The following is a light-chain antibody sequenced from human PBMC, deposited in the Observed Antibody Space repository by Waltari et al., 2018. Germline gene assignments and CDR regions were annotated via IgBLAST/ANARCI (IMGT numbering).Light chain of an antibody. J-gene: IGLJ2*01. CDR3: QSYDSSLRGSL. CDR1: RSTLGARPD. Sequence: QSGLPPPPSVPAAPGQRVPISCTVSRSTLGARPDVHRYQVLPGTAPKLLIYGNNNRPSGVADRFAGSKSGTSASLAITGLQAEDEADYYCQSYDSSLRGSLFGGGTKLTVL. V-gene: IGLV1-40*01. CDR2: GNN.